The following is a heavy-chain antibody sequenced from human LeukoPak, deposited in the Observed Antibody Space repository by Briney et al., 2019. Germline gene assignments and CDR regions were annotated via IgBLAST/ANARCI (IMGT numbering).Heavy chain of an antibody. D-gene: IGHD6-13*01. CDR3: ARPHYSSSWYAGWFDP. V-gene: IGHV4-59*12. CDR1: GGSISSYY. Sequence: SETQSLTCTVSGGSISSYYWSWIRQPPGKGLEWIGYIYYSGSTNYNPSLKSRVTISVDTSKNQFSLKLSSVTAADTAVYYCARPHYSSSWYAGWFDPWGQGTLVTVSS. CDR2: IYYSGST. J-gene: IGHJ5*02.